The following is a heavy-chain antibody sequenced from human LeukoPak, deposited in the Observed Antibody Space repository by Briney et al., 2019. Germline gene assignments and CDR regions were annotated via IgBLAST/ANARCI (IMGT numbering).Heavy chain of an antibody. CDR2: INPNSGGT. J-gene: IGHJ4*02. D-gene: IGHD3-10*01. CDR1: GYTFTCYY. CDR3: ARDRESVLLWFGEPSFDY. Sequence: VKVSCKASGYTFTCYYMHWVRQAPGQGLEWMGWINPNSGGTNYAQKFQGRVTMTRDTSISTAYMELSRLRSDDTAVYYCARDRESVLLWFGEPSFDYWGQGTLVTVSS. V-gene: IGHV1-2*02.